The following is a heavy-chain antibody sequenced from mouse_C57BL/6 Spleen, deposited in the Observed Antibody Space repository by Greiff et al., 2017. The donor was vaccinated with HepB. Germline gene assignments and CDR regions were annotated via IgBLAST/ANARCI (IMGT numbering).Heavy chain of an antibody. V-gene: IGHV1-5*01. J-gene: IGHJ4*01. Sequence: VQLQQSGTVLARPGASVKMSCKTSGYTFTSYWMHWVKQRPGQGLEWIGAIYPGNSDTSYNQKFKGKAKLTAVTSASTAYMELSSLTNEDSAVYYWTRFITTVVATGAMDYWGQGTSVTVSS. D-gene: IGHD1-1*01. CDR3: TRFITTVVATGAMDY. CDR2: IYPGNSDT. CDR1: GYTFTSYW.